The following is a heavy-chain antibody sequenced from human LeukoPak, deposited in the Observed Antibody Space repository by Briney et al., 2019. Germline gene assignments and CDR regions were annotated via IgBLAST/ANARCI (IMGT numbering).Heavy chain of an antibody. CDR1: GGSISSSSYH. Sequence: SETLSLTCTVSGGSISSSSYHWGWIRQPPGKGLEWVGNIYYTGTIYYNPSLKSRVTISVDTSKNQFSLKLSPVTAADTAVYYCAVYSTSSGWFDPWGQGTLVTVSS. V-gene: IGHV4-39*01. D-gene: IGHD6-6*01. CDR3: AVYSTSSGWFDP. J-gene: IGHJ5*02. CDR2: IYYTGTI.